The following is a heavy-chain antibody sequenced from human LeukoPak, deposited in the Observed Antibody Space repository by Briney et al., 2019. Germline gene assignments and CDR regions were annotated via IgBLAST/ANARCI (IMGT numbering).Heavy chain of an antibody. Sequence: GGSLRLSCAASGFTFDDYAMHWVRQAPGKGLEWVSGISWNSGSIGYADSVKGRFTISRDNAKNSLYLQMNSLRAEDMALYYCAKGSPLAPGYSYGYDAFDIWGQGTMVTVSS. CDR3: AKGSPLAPGYSYGYDAFDI. V-gene: IGHV3-9*03. D-gene: IGHD5-18*01. CDR2: ISWNSGSI. CDR1: GFTFDDYA. J-gene: IGHJ3*02.